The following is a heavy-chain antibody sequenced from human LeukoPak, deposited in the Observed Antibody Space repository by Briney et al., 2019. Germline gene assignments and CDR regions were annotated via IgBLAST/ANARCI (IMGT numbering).Heavy chain of an antibody. Sequence: GGSLRLSCAASGFTFSSYAMHWVRQAPGKGLEWVSSISSSSSYIYYADSVKGRFTISRDNAKNSLYLQMNSLRAEDTAVYYCATTMVRGVMSNDAFDIWGQGTMVTVSS. J-gene: IGHJ3*02. D-gene: IGHD3-10*01. CDR1: GFTFSSYA. CDR3: ATTMVRGVMSNDAFDI. V-gene: IGHV3-21*01. CDR2: ISSSSSYI.